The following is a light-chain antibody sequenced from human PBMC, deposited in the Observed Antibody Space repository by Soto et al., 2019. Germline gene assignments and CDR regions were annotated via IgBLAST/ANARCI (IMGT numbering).Light chain of an antibody. V-gene: IGKV3-15*01. J-gene: IGKJ1*01. CDR3: LQYHNLWA. CDR1: QNIYIN. CDR2: RAS. Sequence: IVMTQSPATLSVSPGERATLSCRASQNIYINVAWYQQRPGQAPRLLIYRASTRAPGIPARFSGSGSGTEFTLTISSLQSEDFTVYSCLQYHNLWAFGQGTKVEIK.